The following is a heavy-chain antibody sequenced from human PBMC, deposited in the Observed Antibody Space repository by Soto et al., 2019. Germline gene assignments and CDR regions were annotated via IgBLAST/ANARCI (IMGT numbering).Heavy chain of an antibody. Sequence: QVVLLQTGTEVKRPGSSVKVSCKASGVPFTRYGFAWVRQAPGRGHEWVGRINPASQLRNYEQSLEGRVTITADTSTTTASMELIGLRSVDTAVYYCARMKLARLDHWGQGTLVTVS. CDR1: GVPFTRYG. CDR3: ARMKLARLDH. CDR2: INPASQLR. V-gene: IGHV1-69*09. J-gene: IGHJ4*02.